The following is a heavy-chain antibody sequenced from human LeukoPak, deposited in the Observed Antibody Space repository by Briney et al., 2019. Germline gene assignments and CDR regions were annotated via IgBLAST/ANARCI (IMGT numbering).Heavy chain of an antibody. J-gene: IGHJ4*02. CDR2: MNPNSGNT. V-gene: IGHV1-8*01. CDR3: ARGGYYYGSGSITDY. Sequence: ASVKVSCKASGYTFTSYDINWVRQATGQGLEWTGWMNPNSGNTGYAQKFQGRVTMTRNTSISTAYMELSSLRSEDTAVYYCARGGYYYGSGSITDYWGQGTLVTVSS. D-gene: IGHD3-10*01. CDR1: GYTFTSYD.